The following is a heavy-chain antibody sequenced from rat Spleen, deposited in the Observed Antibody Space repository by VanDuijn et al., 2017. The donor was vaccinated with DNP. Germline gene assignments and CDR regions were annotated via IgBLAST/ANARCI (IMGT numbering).Heavy chain of an antibody. CDR2: ISSSGGST. Sequence: EVQLVESGGGLVQPGRSLKLSCAASGFTFSNYGMAWVRQAPTKGLEWVATISSSGGSTYYRDSVKGRFTVSRDNAKSNLYLQMNSLKSDDTATYYCARAYGSPWYFDYWGQGVMVTVSS. J-gene: IGHJ2*01. V-gene: IGHV5S13*01. D-gene: IGHD1-3*01. CDR1: GFTFSNYG. CDR3: ARAYGSPWYFDY.